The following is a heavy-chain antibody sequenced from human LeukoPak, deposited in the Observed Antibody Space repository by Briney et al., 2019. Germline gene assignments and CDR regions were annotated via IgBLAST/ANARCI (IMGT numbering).Heavy chain of an antibody. V-gene: IGHV1-24*01. CDR1: GYTLTELS. Sequence: ASVKVSCKVSGYTLTELSMHWVRQAPGKGLEWMGGFDPEDGETIYAQKFQGRVTMTEDTSTDTAYMELSSLRSEDTAVYYCATAFQSEGSYSFGDWGQGALVTVSS. J-gene: IGHJ4*02. D-gene: IGHD1-26*01. CDR3: ATAFQSEGSYSFGD. CDR2: FDPEDGET.